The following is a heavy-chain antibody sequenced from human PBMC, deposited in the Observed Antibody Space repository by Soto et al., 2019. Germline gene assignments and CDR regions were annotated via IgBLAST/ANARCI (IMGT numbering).Heavy chain of an antibody. Sequence: SETLSLTCTVSVGSISSYYWSWIRQPPGKGLEWIGYIYYSGSTNYNPSLKSRVTISVDTSKNQFSLKLSSVTAADTAVYYCARHLRYFDWPNDAFDIWGQGTMVTVSS. D-gene: IGHD3-9*01. V-gene: IGHV4-59*08. CDR3: ARHLRYFDWPNDAFDI. J-gene: IGHJ3*02. CDR1: VGSISSYY. CDR2: IYYSGST.